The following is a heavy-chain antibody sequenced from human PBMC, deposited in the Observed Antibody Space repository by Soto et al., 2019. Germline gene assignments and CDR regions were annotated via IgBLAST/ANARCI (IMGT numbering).Heavy chain of an antibody. V-gene: IGHV1-18*01. D-gene: IGHD3-10*01. CDR3: ARVSSRITMVRGVHDY. CDR2: ISAYNGNT. J-gene: IGHJ4*02. CDR1: GYTFTSYG. Sequence: ASVKVSCKASGYTFTSYGISWVRQAPGQGLEWMGWISAYNGNTNYAQKLQGRVTMTTDTFTSTAYMELRSLRSDDTAVYYCARVSSRITMVRGVHDYWGQGTLVTVSS.